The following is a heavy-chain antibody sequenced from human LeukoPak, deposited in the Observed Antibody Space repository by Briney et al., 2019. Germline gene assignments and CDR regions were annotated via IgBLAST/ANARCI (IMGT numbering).Heavy chain of an antibody. D-gene: IGHD1-26*01. V-gene: IGHV1-18*01. J-gene: IGHJ3*02. CDR1: GYTFTSYA. CDR3: ARAGWWELPRYAFDI. CDR2: ISVYNGHT. Sequence: ASVKVSCKASGYTFTSYAMNWVRQAPGQGLEWMGWISVYNGHTNSAQKFQGRFTMTTDTSTSTAYMELRSLRSDDTAVYYCARAGWWELPRYAFDIWGQGTMVTVSS.